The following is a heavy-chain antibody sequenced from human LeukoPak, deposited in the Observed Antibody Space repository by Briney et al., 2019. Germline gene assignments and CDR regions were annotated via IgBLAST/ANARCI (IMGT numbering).Heavy chain of an antibody. CDR2: ISPYNDNT. V-gene: IGHV1-18*01. CDR1: GYTFTSYG. J-gene: IGHJ4*02. Sequence: ASVKVSCKASGYTFTSYGISWVRQAPGQGLEWMGWISPYNDNTKYAQNLQGRVTMTTDTSTSTAYMELRSLRSDDTAVYYCAREPSESFIDYWGQGTLATVSS. CDR3: AREPSESFIDY. D-gene: IGHD1-26*01.